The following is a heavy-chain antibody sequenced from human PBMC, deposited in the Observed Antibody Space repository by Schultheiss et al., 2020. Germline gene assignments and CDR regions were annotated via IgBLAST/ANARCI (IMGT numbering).Heavy chain of an antibody. CDR3: ARDHGI. Sequence: SSGDYYWSWIRQHPGKGLEWVSGISWNSGSIGYADSVKGRCTISRDQSRKTLHLQLNSLRAEDTAVYYCARDHGIWGQGTMVTV. CDR1: SSGDYY. V-gene: IGHV3-9*01. J-gene: IGHJ3*02. CDR2: ISWNSGSI.